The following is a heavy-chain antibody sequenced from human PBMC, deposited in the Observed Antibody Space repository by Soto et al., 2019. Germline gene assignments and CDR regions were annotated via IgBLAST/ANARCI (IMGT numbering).Heavy chain of an antibody. CDR2: ISSRSSTI. CDR1: GFSFSTYN. J-gene: IGHJ4*02. Sequence: GGSLRLSCAASGFSFSTYNMNWVSQAPGRGLEWVSYISSRSSTIYHADSVKGRFTISRDNAKNSLYLQMDSLRDEDTAVYFCARAIAVGSTSLDYWGLGTRVTVSS. V-gene: IGHV3-48*02. CDR3: ARAIAVGSTSLDY. D-gene: IGHD6-19*01.